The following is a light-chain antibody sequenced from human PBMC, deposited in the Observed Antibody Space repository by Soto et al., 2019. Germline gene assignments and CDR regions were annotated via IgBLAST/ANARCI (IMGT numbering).Light chain of an antibody. CDR2: DVT. CDR3: SSYAGTSTFAV. CDR1: SSDVGRYNL. V-gene: IGLV2-11*01. J-gene: IGLJ3*02. Sequence: QSALTQPRSVSGSPGQSVTIPCTGTSSDVGRYNLVSWYQQHPGEVPKLIMYDVTRRPSGVPDRFSGSKSGDTASLTISGLEAEDEAEYHCSSYAGTSTFAVFGAGTKLTVL.